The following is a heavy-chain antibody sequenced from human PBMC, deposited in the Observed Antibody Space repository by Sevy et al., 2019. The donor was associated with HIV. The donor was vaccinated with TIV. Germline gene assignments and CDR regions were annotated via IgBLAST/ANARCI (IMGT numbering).Heavy chain of an antibody. CDR1: GFTFSSYA. D-gene: IGHD6-13*01. CDR2: ISGSGGST. J-gene: IGHJ4*02. CDR3: AKVATDNSWSGERRPNDY. Sequence: GGSLRLSCAASGFTFSSYAMSWVRQAPGKGLEWVSAISGSGGSTFYAASVKGRFTISGDNSKNTLYLQMNSLRAEDRAVYYCAKVATDNSWSGERRPNDYWGQGTLVTVSS. V-gene: IGHV3-23*01.